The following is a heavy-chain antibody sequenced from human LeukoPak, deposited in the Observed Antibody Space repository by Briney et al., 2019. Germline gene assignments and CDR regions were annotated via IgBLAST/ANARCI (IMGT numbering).Heavy chain of an antibody. CDR3: ARGQLIKTTYYYDSSGYYYFDY. D-gene: IGHD3-22*01. J-gene: IGHJ4*02. Sequence: ASVKVSCKASGYTFTGYYMHWVRQAPGQGLEWMGWINPNSGGTNYAQKFQGWVTMTRDTSISTAYMELSRLRSDDTAVYYCARGQLIKTTYYYDSSGYYYFDYWGQGTLVTVSS. CDR1: GYTFTGYY. CDR2: INPNSGGT. V-gene: IGHV1-2*04.